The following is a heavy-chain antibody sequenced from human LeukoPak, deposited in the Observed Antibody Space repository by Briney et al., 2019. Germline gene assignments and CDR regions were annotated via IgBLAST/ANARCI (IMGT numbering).Heavy chain of an antibody. J-gene: IGHJ1*01. CDR2: ISGSRGST. CDR1: RFTFSNYA. D-gene: IGHD3-10*01. CDR3: AKNHYYGVLGLFQN. V-gene: IGHV3-23*01. Sequence: GGSLRLSCAASRFTFSNYAMSWVRQAPGKGLEWVSTISGSRGSTYYADSVKGRFTIPRDNSKNTLYLQMNSLRAEDTAVYYCAKNHYYGVLGLFQNWGQGTLVTVSS.